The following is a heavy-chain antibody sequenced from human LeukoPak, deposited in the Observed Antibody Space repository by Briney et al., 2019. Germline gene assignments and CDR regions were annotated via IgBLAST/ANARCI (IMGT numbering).Heavy chain of an antibody. CDR2: INPNSGGT. CDR3: ATATYYYDSSGYYQPFDY. Sequence: ASVKVSCKASGYTFTGYYMHWVRQAPGQGLEWMGRINPNSGGTNYAQKFQGRVTMTRDTSISTAYMGLSRLRSNDTAVYYCATATYYYDSSGYYQPFDYWGQGTLVTVSS. V-gene: IGHV1-2*06. J-gene: IGHJ4*02. D-gene: IGHD3-22*01. CDR1: GYTFTGYY.